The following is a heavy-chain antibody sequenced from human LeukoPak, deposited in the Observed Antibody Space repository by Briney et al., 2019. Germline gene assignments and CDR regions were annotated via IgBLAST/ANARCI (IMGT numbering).Heavy chain of an antibody. CDR1: GYTFTSYG. V-gene: IGHV1-18*01. J-gene: IGHJ6*02. CDR2: ISAYNGNT. D-gene: IGHD3-3*01. Sequence: ASVTDSCKASGYTFTSYGISWVRQAPGQGLERMGWISAYNGNTNYAQKLQGRVTMTTDTSTSTAYMELRSLRSDDTAVYYCARGVPRITIFGVVTEAYYYYGMDVWGQGTTVTVSS. CDR3: ARGVPRITIFGVVTEAYYYYGMDV.